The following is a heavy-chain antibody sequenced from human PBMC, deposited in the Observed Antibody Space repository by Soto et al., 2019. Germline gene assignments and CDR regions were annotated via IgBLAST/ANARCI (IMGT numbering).Heavy chain of an antibody. V-gene: IGHV4-39*01. D-gene: IGHD3-22*01. CDR2: IYYSGST. CDR3: ARIHYFDSSGYGWLDP. J-gene: IGHJ5*02. Sequence: PSETLSLTCTVSGGSVSSSRYYWGWIRLPPGMGLQWIGTIYYSGSTYYNPSLKSRVTVSVDTSKNQFSLRLSSVTAADTAVYYCARIHYFDSSGYGWLDPWGQGTLVTVSS. CDR1: GGSVSSSRYY.